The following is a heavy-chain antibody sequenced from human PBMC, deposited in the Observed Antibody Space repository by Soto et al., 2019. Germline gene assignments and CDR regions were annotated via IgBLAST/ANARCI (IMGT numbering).Heavy chain of an antibody. CDR1: GFTFSSYG. D-gene: IGHD5-12*01. J-gene: IGHJ4*02. V-gene: IGHV3-30*18. CDR2: ISYDGSNK. Sequence: PGGSLRLSCAASGFTFSSYGMHWVRQAPGKGLEWVAVISYDGSNKYYADSVKGRFTISRDNSKNTLYLQMNSLRAEDTAVYYCAKDPRDIVATIGLDYWGQGTLVTVSS. CDR3: AKDPRDIVATIGLDY.